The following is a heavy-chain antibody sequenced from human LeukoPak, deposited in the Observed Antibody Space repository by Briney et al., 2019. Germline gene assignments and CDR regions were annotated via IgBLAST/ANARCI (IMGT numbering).Heavy chain of an antibody. V-gene: IGHV4-34*01. CDR3: ARGQKYYYDSSGYGPNDY. Sequence: PSETLSLTCAVYGGSFSGYYWSWIRQPPGKGLEWIGEINHSGGTKYNPSLKSRVTISIDTSKNQFSLKVSSVTAADTAVYYCARGQKYYYDSSGYGPNDYWGQGTLVTVSS. D-gene: IGHD3-22*01. J-gene: IGHJ4*02. CDR1: GGSFSGYY. CDR2: INHSGGT.